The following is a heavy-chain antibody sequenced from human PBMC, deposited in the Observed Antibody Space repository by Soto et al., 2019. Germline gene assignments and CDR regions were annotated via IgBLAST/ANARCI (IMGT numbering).Heavy chain of an antibody. V-gene: IGHV1-69*01. Sequence: QVQLVQSGAEMQQPGASVRVSCKASGGTFSKYAFSWVRQSPGQGLEWLGGTIPMFGTPNYAQKFRGRVAISADESTATVYMKLSSLRSEDTAVYFCARPLRDRNYYYGMAVWGQGTTVTVSS. J-gene: IGHJ6*02. CDR2: TIPMFGTP. CDR1: GGTFSKYA. CDR3: ARPLRDRNYYYGMAV. D-gene: IGHD3-22*01.